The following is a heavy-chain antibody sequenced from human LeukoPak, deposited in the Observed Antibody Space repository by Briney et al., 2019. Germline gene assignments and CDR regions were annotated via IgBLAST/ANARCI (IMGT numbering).Heavy chain of an antibody. Sequence: ASVTVSCAASGYTFTIYDINWVRQATGQGLEWMGWMNPNSGNTGYAQKFQGRVTMTRNTSISTAYMELSSLRSEDTAVYYCARGGRLRFLEWLSYYYYGMDVWGQGTTVTVSS. CDR1: GYTFTIYD. D-gene: IGHD3-3*01. J-gene: IGHJ6*02. CDR3: ARGGRLRFLEWLSYYYYGMDV. V-gene: IGHV1-8*01. CDR2: MNPNSGNT.